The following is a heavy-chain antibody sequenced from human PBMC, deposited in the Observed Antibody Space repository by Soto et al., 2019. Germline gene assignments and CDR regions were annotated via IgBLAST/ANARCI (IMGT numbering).Heavy chain of an antibody. CDR1: GFTFSSYA. D-gene: IGHD3-3*01. CDR2: ISGSGGST. CDR3: AKEDYDFWSGYKSYYFDY. J-gene: IGHJ4*02. Sequence: GGSLRLSCAASGFTFSSYAMSWVRQAPGKGLEWVSAISGSGGSTYYADSVKGRFTISRDNSKNTLYLQMNSLRAEDTAVYYCAKEDYDFWSGYKSYYFDYWGQGTLVTVSS. V-gene: IGHV3-23*01.